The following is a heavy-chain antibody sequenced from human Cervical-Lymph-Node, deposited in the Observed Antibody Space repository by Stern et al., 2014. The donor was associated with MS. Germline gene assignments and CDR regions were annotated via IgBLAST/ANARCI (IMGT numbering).Heavy chain of an antibody. CDR2: INSDGSST. CDR3: ARTVVAATPGYYYYGMDV. V-gene: IGHV3-74*02. CDR1: GFTFSSYW. D-gene: IGHD2-15*01. J-gene: IGHJ6*02. Sequence: EMQLVESGGGLVQPGGSLRLSCAASGFTFSSYWMHWVRQAPGKGLGWVSRINSDGSSTSYADSVKGRFTISRDNAKNTLYLQMNSLRAEDTAVYYCARTVVAATPGYYYYGMDVWGQGTTVTVSS.